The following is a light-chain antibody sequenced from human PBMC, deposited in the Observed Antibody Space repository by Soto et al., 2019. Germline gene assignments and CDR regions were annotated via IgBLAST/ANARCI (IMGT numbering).Light chain of an antibody. CDR2: LGS. J-gene: IGKJ2*02. Sequence: DVVMTQSPLSLPVTPGEPASISCRSSQSLLFINGYNYLDWYLQKPGQSPQLLIYLGSNRASGVPDRFSGSGSGTDFTLKISRVEADDVGVYYCMQALQAPGTFGQGNKLEIK. CDR3: MQALQAPGT. V-gene: IGKV2-28*01. CDR1: QSLLFINGYNY.